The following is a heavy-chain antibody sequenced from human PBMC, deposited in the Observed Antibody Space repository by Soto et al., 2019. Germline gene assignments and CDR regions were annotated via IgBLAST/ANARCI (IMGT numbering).Heavy chain of an antibody. CDR1: GFVFSDYY. J-gene: IGHJ5*02. Sequence: VQLVESGGGLVKPGGSLRLSCAASGFVFSDYYMTWIRQAPGKALEWVSDISSGGAVSNFADSVRGRFTISRDNTNNSLYLQMNNLRAEDTAIYYCARRLTGRTTVDWFDPWGQGTLVTVSS. CDR2: ISSGGAVS. CDR3: ARRLTGRTTVDWFDP. D-gene: IGHD1-1*01. V-gene: IGHV3-11*01.